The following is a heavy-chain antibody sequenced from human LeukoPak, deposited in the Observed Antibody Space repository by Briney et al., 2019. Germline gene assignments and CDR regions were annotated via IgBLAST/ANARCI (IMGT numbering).Heavy chain of an antibody. CDR1: GFTFSSYA. Sequence: PGGSLRLSCAASGFTFSSYAMHWVRQAPGKGLEYVSAISGNGGSTYYANSVKGRFTISRDNSKNTLYLQMGSLRAEDMAVYYCARSRAYDFWSGPTSYWGQGTLVTVSS. CDR2: ISGNGGST. D-gene: IGHD3-3*01. CDR3: ARSRAYDFWSGPTSY. J-gene: IGHJ4*02. V-gene: IGHV3-64*01.